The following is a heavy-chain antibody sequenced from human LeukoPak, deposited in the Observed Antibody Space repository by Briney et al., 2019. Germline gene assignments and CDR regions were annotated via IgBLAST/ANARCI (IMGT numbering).Heavy chain of an antibody. D-gene: IGHD1-20*01. Sequence: PSETLSLTCTVSGGSISSGDYYWSWIRQPPGKGLEWIGYIYYSGSTYYNPSLKSRVTISVDTSKNQFSLKLSSVTAADTAVYYCARGDYNWNPAVAFDIWGQGTMVTVSS. CDR1: GGSISSGDYY. CDR3: ARGDYNWNPAVAFDI. J-gene: IGHJ3*02. CDR2: IYYSGST. V-gene: IGHV4-30-4*01.